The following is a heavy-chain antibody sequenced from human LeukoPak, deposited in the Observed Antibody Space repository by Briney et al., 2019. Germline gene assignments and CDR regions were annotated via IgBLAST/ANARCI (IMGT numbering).Heavy chain of an antibody. CDR3: AREVDCSSTSCYGNY. J-gene: IGHJ4*02. V-gene: IGHV4-4*07. Sequence: AETLSLTCTVSGGSISSYYWSWVRQAAGKGLEWIGRIYTCGSTNYNPSLKSRVTMSLDTSKNQFSLQLSSVTAADTAVYYCAREVDCSSTSCYGNYWGQGTLVTVSS. D-gene: IGHD2-2*01. CDR2: IYTCGST. CDR1: GGSISSYY.